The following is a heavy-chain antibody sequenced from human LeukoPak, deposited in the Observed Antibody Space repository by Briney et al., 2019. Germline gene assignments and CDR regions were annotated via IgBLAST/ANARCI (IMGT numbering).Heavy chain of an antibody. J-gene: IGHJ4*02. CDR3: AKRVGTKSSPFDY. CDR2: ISGNSGNT. CDR1: GFTFSSYA. Sequence: GGSLRLSCAASGFTFSSYAMSWVRQAPGKGLEWVSSISGNSGNTYYADSVKGRFSISRDNSKNTLDLEMNSLRVDDTAVYYCAKRVGTKSSPFDYWGQGTLVTVSS. V-gene: IGHV3-23*01. D-gene: IGHD1-26*01.